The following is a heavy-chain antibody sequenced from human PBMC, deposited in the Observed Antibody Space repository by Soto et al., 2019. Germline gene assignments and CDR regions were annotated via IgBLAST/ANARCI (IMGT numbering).Heavy chain of an antibody. CDR3: AKDHATVKTSSPYTHYFDY. Sequence: GGSLRLSCAASGFTFSSYAMSWVRQAPGKGLEWVSAISGSGGSTYYADSGKGRFTISRDNSKNTLYLQMNSLRAEDTAVYYCAKDHATVKTSSPYTHYFDYWGQGTLVTVSS. J-gene: IGHJ4*02. D-gene: IGHD2-2*02. CDR1: GFTFSSYA. V-gene: IGHV3-23*01. CDR2: ISGSGGST.